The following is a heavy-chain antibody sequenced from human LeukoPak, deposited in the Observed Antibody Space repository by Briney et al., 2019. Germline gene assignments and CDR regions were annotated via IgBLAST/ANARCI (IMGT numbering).Heavy chain of an antibody. CDR2: IYYSGST. D-gene: IGHD3-22*01. V-gene: IGHV4-39*01. Sequence: TPSETLSLTCTVSGDSISSSSYYWGWIRQPPGKGLEWIGSIYYSGSTYYNPFLKSRVTISVDTSKNQFSLKLSSVTAADTAVYYCARQGANYYDSSGYYYPLYYYYYMDVWGKGTTVTVSS. J-gene: IGHJ6*03. CDR1: GDSISSSSYY. CDR3: ARQGANYYDSSGYYYPLYYYYYMDV.